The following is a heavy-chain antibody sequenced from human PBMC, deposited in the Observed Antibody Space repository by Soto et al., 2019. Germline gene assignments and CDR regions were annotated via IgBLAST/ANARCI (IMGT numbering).Heavy chain of an antibody. J-gene: IGHJ3*02. D-gene: IGHD6-13*01. Sequence: EVQLVESGGGLVQPGGSLRLSCAASGFTFSGYSMNWVRQAPGKGLEWVSYISIGSTIYYADFVKGRFTISRDNAKNSLYLQMNSLRDEDTAVYYCVRPVRGSWPNDAFDTWGQGTVVTVSS. V-gene: IGHV3-48*02. CDR3: VRPVRGSWPNDAFDT. CDR2: ISIGSTI. CDR1: GFTFSGYS.